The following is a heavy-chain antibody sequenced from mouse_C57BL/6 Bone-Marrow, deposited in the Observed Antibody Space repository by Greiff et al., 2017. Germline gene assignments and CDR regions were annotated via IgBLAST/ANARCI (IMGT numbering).Heavy chain of an antibody. CDR2: SRNKANDYTT. Sequence: EVQGVESGGGLVQSGRSLRLSCATSGFTFSDFYMEWVRQAPGKGLEWIAASRNKANDYTTEYSASVKDRFIVSRDTSQSILYLQMNALRAEDTAIYYCARDAGYGGSYEAMDYWGQGTSVTVSS. CDR1: GFTFSDFY. J-gene: IGHJ4*01. CDR3: ARDAGYGGSYEAMDY. D-gene: IGHD1-1*01. V-gene: IGHV7-1*01.